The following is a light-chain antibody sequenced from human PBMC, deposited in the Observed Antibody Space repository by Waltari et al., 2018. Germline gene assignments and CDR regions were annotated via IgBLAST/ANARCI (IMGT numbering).Light chain of an antibody. CDR3: QQHCDSPWT. J-gene: IGKJ1*01. CDR1: QSVLYSSNSKNY. CDR2: WAS. Sequence: DIVMTQSPDSLAVSLGERATINCKSSQSVLYSSNSKNYLAWYQQKPGQPPKLLIYWASTRESGVPDRFSGSGSGTDFTLTISSLQAEDVAVYNCQQHCDSPWTFGQGTKVEIK. V-gene: IGKV4-1*01.